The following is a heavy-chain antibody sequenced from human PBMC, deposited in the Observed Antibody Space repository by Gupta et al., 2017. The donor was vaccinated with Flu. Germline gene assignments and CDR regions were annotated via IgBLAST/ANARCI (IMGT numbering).Heavy chain of an antibody. CDR2: INHSGST. CDR3: ARDGTLPFDY. D-gene: IGHD1-26*01. J-gene: IGHJ4*02. Sequence: QVQLQQWGAGLLKPSETLSLTCAVYGGSFSGYYWSWIRQPPGKGLEWIGEINHSGSTNYNPSLKSRVTISVDTSKNQFSLKLSSVTAADTAVYYCARDGTLPFDYWGQGTLVTVSS. V-gene: IGHV4-34*01. CDR1: GGSFSGYY.